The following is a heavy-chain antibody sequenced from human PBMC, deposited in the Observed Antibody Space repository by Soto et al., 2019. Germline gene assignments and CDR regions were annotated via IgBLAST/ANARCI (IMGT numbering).Heavy chain of an antibody. J-gene: IGHJ4*02. CDR1: GFIFGSYG. V-gene: IGHV3-30*03. Sequence: PGESQQISCAASGFIFGSYGMHWVSQAPGKGLEWVAVISHDGSNKYYPDSVKGRFTISRDDSKNTLYLQMSSLRSEDTAVYYCARAVAVPADFDYWGQGTLVTVSS. D-gene: IGHD6-19*01. CDR3: ARAVAVPADFDY. CDR2: ISHDGSNK.